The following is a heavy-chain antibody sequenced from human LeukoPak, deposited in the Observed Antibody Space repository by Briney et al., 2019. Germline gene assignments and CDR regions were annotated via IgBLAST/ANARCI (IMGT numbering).Heavy chain of an antibody. J-gene: IGHJ3*02. V-gene: IGHV1-46*01. CDR2: INPSGGGT. Sequence: ASVKVSCKASGYSFTSYNMHWVRQAPGQGLEWMGIINPSGGGTSYSQKIQGRVTMTRDTSTSTVYMELSSLRPEDTAVYYCARDMDSSSPDTFDIWGQGTLVTVSS. CDR1: GYSFTSYN. CDR3: ARDMDSSSPDTFDI. D-gene: IGHD6-6*01.